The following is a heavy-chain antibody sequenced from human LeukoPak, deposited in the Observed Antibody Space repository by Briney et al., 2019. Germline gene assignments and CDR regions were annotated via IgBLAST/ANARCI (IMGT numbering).Heavy chain of an antibody. Sequence: PGGSLRLSCAASGFTFNTYAMTWVRQAPGKGLEWVSGISGSDGSTYYVDSVKGRFTISRDNSKNTLYLQMNSLRAEDTAVYYRAKLACTSTSCYANFWGQGTLVTVSS. CDR1: GFTFNTYA. D-gene: IGHD2-2*01. CDR2: ISGSDGST. J-gene: IGHJ4*02. CDR3: AKLACTSTSCYANF. V-gene: IGHV3-23*01.